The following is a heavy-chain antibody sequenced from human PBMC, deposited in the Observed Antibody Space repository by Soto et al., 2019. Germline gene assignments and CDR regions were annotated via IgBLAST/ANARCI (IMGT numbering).Heavy chain of an antibody. CDR2: IIPIFGTA. V-gene: IGHV1-69*05. CDR1: GGTFSSYA. D-gene: IGHD2-15*01. Sequence: GASVKVSCKASGGTFSSYAISWVRQAPGQGLEWMGGIIPIFGTANYAQKFQGRVTMTTDESTSTAYMELRSLRSDDTAVYYCAAYTVRYCSGGSCYRDAFDIWGQGTMVTVSS. J-gene: IGHJ3*02. CDR3: AAYTVRYCSGGSCYRDAFDI.